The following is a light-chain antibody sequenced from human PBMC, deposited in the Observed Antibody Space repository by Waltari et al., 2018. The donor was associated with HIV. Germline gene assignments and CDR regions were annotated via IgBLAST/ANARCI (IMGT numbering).Light chain of an antibody. Sequence: DIVMTQSPDSLAVSLGERATINCRSSQSIFYRSNSKNYLAWYQQKTGQPPKLLMVWSSTRESGVPGRFSGSGSGTDFALTISSLQAEDGAIYYCQQYYNTPLTFGGGTKVEI. V-gene: IGKV4-1*01. CDR2: WSS. CDR1: QSIFYRSNSKNY. CDR3: QQYYNTPLT. J-gene: IGKJ4*01.